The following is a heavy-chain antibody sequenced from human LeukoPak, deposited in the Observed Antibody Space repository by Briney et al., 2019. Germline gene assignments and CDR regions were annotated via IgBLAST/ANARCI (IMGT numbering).Heavy chain of an antibody. J-gene: IGHJ5*02. Sequence: WASVKLSCKASGGTFSSYAISWVRQAPGQGLEWMGGIIPIFGTANYAQKFQGRVTITTDESTSTAYMELSSLRSEDTAVYYCARDQAKYCSSTSCSAFDPWGQGTLVTVSS. D-gene: IGHD2-2*01. V-gene: IGHV1-69*05. CDR2: IIPIFGTA. CDR1: GGTFSSYA. CDR3: ARDQAKYCSSTSCSAFDP.